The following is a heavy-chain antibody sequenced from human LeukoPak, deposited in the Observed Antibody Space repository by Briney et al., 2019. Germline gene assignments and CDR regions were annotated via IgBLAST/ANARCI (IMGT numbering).Heavy chain of an antibody. V-gene: IGHV4-38-2*01. CDR1: GYSISSGDY. D-gene: IGHD2/OR15-2a*01. J-gene: IGHJ5*02. CDR3: AKNSTAAWFVP. Sequence: SETLSLTCAVSGYSISSGDYWAWLRQPPGKGLEWIGSIYYSGSTDYNPSLKSRVSISVDTSKNQYSLKLFSVTAANTAVYYCAKNSTAAWFVPWGQGTLVTVSS. CDR2: IYYSGST.